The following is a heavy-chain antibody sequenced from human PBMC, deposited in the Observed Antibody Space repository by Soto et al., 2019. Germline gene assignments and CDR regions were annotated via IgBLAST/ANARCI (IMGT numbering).Heavy chain of an antibody. CDR3: ANGPTIFVVVISHSFSCGLDV. V-gene: IGHV3-23*01. Sequence: PGGSLRLSCAASGLPFSSHAMSWVRQAPGRGLEWVSAISDSGGSTYYADSVKGRFTISRDNSKNTLFLQMNSLRAEDTAVYFCANGPTIFVVVISHSFSCGLDVPDPGPTVTVS. CDR1: GLPFSSHA. J-gene: IGHJ6*02. CDR2: ISDSGGST. D-gene: IGHD3-3*01.